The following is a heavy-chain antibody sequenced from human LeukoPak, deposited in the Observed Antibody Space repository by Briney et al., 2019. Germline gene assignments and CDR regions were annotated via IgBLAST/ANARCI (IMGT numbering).Heavy chain of an antibody. CDR1: GFTFSSYS. J-gene: IGHJ6*02. Sequence: GGSLRLSCSGSGFTFSSYSMHWVRQAPGRGLEYVSGITSNGGSTYYADSMKGRFTISRDNTKNTLFLQMNSLRAEDTAVYYCAKDRYYASGSPTRHYYGMDVWGQGTTVTVSS. CDR3: AKDRYYASGSPTRHYYGMDV. CDR2: ITSNGGST. D-gene: IGHD3-10*01. V-gene: IGHV3-64*04.